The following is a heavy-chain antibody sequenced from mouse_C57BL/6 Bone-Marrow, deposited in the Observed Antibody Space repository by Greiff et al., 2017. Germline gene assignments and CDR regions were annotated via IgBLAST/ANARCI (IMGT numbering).Heavy chain of an antibody. CDR1: GYAFTNYL. CDR2: INPGSGGT. Sequence: QVQLQQSGAELVRPGTSVKVSCKASGYAFTNYLIAWVKQRPGQGLEWIGVINPGSGGTNYNEKFKGKATLTADKSSSTAYMQLSRLTSEDSAVYFCATHYYYGSSYEDYWGQGTTLTVSS. CDR3: ATHYYYGSSYEDY. D-gene: IGHD1-1*01. J-gene: IGHJ2*01. V-gene: IGHV1-54*01.